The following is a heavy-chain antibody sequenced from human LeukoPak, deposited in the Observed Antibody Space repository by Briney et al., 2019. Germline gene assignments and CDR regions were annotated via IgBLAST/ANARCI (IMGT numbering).Heavy chain of an antibody. J-gene: IGHJ4*02. V-gene: IGHV1-69*02. CDR3: ARADYYDSSGEFDY. D-gene: IGHD3-22*01. CDR1: GGTFSSYT. Sequence: ASVKVSCKASGGTFSSYTISWVRQAPGQGLEWMGRIIPILGIANYAQKFEGRVTITADKSTSTAYMELSSLRSEDTAVYYCARADYYDSSGEFDYWGRGTLVTVSS. CDR2: IIPILGIA.